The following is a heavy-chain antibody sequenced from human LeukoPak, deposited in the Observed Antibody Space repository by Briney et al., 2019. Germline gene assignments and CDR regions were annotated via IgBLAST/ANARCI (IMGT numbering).Heavy chain of an antibody. J-gene: IGHJ3*02. Sequence: SETLSLTCTVSGGSISSISSSNYYWGWIRQPPGKGLKWIGSISYSGSTYYNPSLKSRVTISVDTSKNQFSLKLSSVTATDTAVYYCARHEYRRAFDIWGQGTMVTVSS. V-gene: IGHV4-39*01. CDR3: ARHEYRRAFDI. CDR2: ISYSGST. CDR1: GGSISSISSSNYY. D-gene: IGHD2-2*01.